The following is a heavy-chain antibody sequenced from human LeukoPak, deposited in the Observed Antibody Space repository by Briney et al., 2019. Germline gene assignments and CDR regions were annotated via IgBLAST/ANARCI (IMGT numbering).Heavy chain of an antibody. CDR1: GYTFTGYY. J-gene: IGHJ4*02. V-gene: IGHV1-2*02. CDR3: ARDSYGDYYFDY. Sequence: ASVKASCKASGYTFTGYYMHWVRQAPGQGLEWMGWINPNSGGTNFAQKFQGRVTMTRDTSISTAYMELSRLTSDDTAVYYCARDSYGDYYFDYWGQGTLVTVSS. CDR2: INPNSGGT. D-gene: IGHD4-17*01.